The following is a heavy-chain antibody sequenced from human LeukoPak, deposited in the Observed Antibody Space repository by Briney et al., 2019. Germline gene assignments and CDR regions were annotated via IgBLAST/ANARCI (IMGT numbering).Heavy chain of an antibody. CDR1: GFTFSNYV. V-gene: IGHV3-30-3*01. J-gene: IGHJ6*04. CDR2: ISYDGSNK. CDR3: AREGGMDV. Sequence: PGGSLRLSCAASGFTFSNYVMSWVRQAPGKGLEWVAVISYDGSNKYYADSVKGRFTISRDNSKNTLYLQMNSLRAEDTAVYYCAREGGMDVWGKGTTVTVSS.